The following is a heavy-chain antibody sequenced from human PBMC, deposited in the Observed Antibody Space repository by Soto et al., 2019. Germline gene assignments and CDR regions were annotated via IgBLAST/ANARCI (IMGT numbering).Heavy chain of an antibody. V-gene: IGHV1-18*01. D-gene: IGHD2-21*02. CDR2: ISAYNGNT. CDR3: ARDQMGFGVVTAIHGYYGMDV. J-gene: IGHJ6*02. Sequence: ASVKVSCKASGYTFTSYGISWVRQAPGQGLEWMGWISAYNGNTNYAQKLQGRVTMTTDTSTSTAYMELRSLSSDDTAVYYCARDQMGFGVVTAIHGYYGMDVWGQGTTVTVSS. CDR1: GYTFTSYG.